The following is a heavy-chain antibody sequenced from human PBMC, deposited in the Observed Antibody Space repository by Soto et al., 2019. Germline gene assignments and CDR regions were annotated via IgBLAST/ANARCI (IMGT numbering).Heavy chain of an antibody. CDR3: TTGITGIRYYYYGMDV. CDR2: IKSKTDGGAT. V-gene: IGHV3-15*07. J-gene: IGHJ6*02. Sequence: PGGSLRLSCAASGFTFSNAWMSWVRQAPGKGLEWVGRIKSKTDGGATDYAAPVKGRFTISRDDSKNTLYLQMNSLKTEDTAVYYCTTGITGIRYYYYGMDVWGQGTTVTVSS. CDR1: GFTFSNAW. D-gene: IGHD1-20*01.